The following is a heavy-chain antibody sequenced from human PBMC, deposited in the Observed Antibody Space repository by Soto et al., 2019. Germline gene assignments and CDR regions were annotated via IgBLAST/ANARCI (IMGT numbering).Heavy chain of an antibody. CDR1: GGSISSGDYY. D-gene: IGHD3-22*01. J-gene: IGHJ5*02. CDR2: IYYSGST. CDR3: ASIYDSSGYYYGNNWFDP. Sequence: KPSETLSLTCTVSGGSISSGDYYWSWIRQHPGKGLEWIGYIYYSGSTYYNPSLKSRVTISVDTSKNQFSLKLSSVTAADTAVYYCASIYDSSGYYYGNNWFDPWGQGTLVTVSS. V-gene: IGHV4-31*03.